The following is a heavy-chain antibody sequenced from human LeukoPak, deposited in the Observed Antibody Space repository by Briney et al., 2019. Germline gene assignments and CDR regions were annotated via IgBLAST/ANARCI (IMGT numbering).Heavy chain of an antibody. V-gene: IGHV3-7*01. D-gene: IGHD1-1*01. J-gene: IGHJ4*02. CDR2: ITPDGSGK. Sequence: GGSLRLSCVASGFSFRDYWMSWVRQAPGKGLEWVADITPDGSGKTYVDSVKGRFTISRDNAKQSLYLQMDTLTAGDTAVYYCVMSWIRQQRDSWGQGTLVTVSS. CDR1: GFSFRDYW. CDR3: VMSWIRQQRDS.